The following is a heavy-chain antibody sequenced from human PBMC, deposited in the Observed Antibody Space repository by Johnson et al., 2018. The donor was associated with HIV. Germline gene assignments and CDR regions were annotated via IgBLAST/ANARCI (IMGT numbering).Heavy chain of an antibody. V-gene: IGHV3-66*01. Sequence: VQLVESGGGLVQPGGSLRFSCAVSGFTFSSYAMSWVRQAPGKGLEWVSVIYSGGSTYYADSVKGRCTISRDNSKNTLYLQMNRLRAEDTAVYYCAREWLYGFDIWGQGTMVTVSS. CDR1: GFTFSSYA. CDR3: AREWLYGFDI. J-gene: IGHJ3*02. D-gene: IGHD5-24*01. CDR2: IYSGGST.